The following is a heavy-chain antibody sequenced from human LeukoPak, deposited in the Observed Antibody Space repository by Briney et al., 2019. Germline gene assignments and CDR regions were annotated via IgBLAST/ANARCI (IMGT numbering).Heavy chain of an antibody. D-gene: IGHD3-10*01. V-gene: IGHV4-31*11. CDR1: CGSINNNAYY. J-gene: IGHJ5*02. Sequence: TLSLTCAVSCGSINNNAYYWSWLRQHPGKGLEWFGDIYFSGNTRNNPSLKRRLAISVDTSKNQFSLKLTSVTVADTAVYYCARLSLVRGVVRWFDPWGQGTLVTVSS. CDR3: ARLSLVRGVVRWFDP. CDR2: IYFSGNT.